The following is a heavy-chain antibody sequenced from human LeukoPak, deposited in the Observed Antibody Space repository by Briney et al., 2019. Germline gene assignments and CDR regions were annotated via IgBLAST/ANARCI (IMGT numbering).Heavy chain of an antibody. V-gene: IGHV4-34*01. D-gene: IGHD3-10*01. CDR1: GGSFSGDY. J-gene: IGHJ4*02. Sequence: SETLSLTCAVSGGSFSGDYWSWIRQPPGKGLEWIGEIKHSGSTNYTPSPKSRVTISVDTSKNQFSLKLSSVTAADTGVYYWARARITMVRGVIIDYWGQGTLVTVS. CDR3: ARARITMVRGVIIDY. CDR2: IKHSGST.